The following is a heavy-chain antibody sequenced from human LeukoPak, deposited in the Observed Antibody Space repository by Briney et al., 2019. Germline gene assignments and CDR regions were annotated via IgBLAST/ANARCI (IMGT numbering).Heavy chain of an antibody. Sequence: SETLSLTCAVSGYSISSGYYWGWIRQPPGKGLEWIGSIYHSGSTYYNPSLKSRVTISVDTSKNQFSLKLSSVTAADTAVYYCARVGKYSSSYTFDYWGQGTLITVSS. V-gene: IGHV4-38-2*01. CDR3: ARVGKYSSSYTFDY. CDR2: IYHSGST. J-gene: IGHJ4*02. CDR1: GYSISSGYY. D-gene: IGHD6-6*01.